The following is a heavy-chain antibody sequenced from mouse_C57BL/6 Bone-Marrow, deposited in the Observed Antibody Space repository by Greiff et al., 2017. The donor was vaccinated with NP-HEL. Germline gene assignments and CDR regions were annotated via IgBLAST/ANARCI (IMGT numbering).Heavy chain of an antibody. J-gene: IGHJ3*01. D-gene: IGHD2-2*01. CDR3: ARVWLRRRSSWFAY. CDR1: GFTFSSYA. V-gene: IGHV5-4*01. CDR2: ISDGGSYT. Sequence: EVQRVESGGGLVKPGGSLKLSCAASGFTFSSYAMSWVRQTPEKRLEWVATISDGGSYTYYPDNVKGRFTISRDNAKNNLYLQMSHLKSEDTAMYYCARVWLRRRSSWFAYWGQGTLVTVSA.